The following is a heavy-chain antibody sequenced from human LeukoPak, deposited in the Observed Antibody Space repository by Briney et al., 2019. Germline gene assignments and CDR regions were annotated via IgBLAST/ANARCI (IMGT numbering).Heavy chain of an antibody. J-gene: IGHJ4*02. CDR2: INHSGST. CDR3: ARGTAAQEES. V-gene: IGHV4-34*01. CDR1: GGSFSGYY. Sequence: PSETLSLTCAVYGGSFSGYYWSWIRQPPGKGLEWIGEINHSGSTNYNPSLKSRVTISVDTSKNQFSLKLSPVTAADTAVYYCARGTAAQEESWGQGTLVTVSS. D-gene: IGHD6-13*01.